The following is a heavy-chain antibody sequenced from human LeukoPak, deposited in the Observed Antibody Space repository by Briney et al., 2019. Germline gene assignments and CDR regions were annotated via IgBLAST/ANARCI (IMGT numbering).Heavy chain of an antibody. CDR1: GFTFSDYY. D-gene: IGHD3-16*02. CDR3: ARERYDYVWGSYRYFFDY. J-gene: IGHJ4*02. Sequence: GGSLRLSCAASGFTFSDYYMSWIRQAPGKGLEWVSYISSSGTTIYYADSVKGRFTISRDIAKNSLYLQMNSLRAEDTAVYYCARERYDYVWGSYRYFFDYWGQGTLVTVSS. CDR2: ISSSGTTI. V-gene: IGHV3-11*01.